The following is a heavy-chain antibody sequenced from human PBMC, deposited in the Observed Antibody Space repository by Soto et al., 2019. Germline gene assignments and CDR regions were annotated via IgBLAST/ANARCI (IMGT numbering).Heavy chain of an antibody. J-gene: IGHJ6*02. CDR2: IGRRSDI. CDR3: AREETAWPLAYGLDV. Sequence: GGSLRLSCEASGFSFSTYSMHWVRQAPGKGLEWVSSIGRRSDIYYADSVKGRFTTSRDNAKNSVSLQMNSLRDEDTAVYYCAREETAWPLAYGLDVWGQGTTVTVSS. D-gene: IGHD2-21*02. V-gene: IGHV3-21*01. CDR1: GFSFSTYS.